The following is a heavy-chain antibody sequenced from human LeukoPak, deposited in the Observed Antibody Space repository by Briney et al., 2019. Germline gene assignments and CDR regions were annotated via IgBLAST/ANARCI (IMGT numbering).Heavy chain of an antibody. CDR1: GYTFTGYY. CDR3: ARGGSSWYLYRFDP. J-gene: IGHJ5*02. CDR2: INPNSGGA. D-gene: IGHD6-13*01. V-gene: IGHV1-2*06. Sequence: ASVKVSCKASGYTFTGYYMHWVRQAPGQGLEWMGRINPNSGGANYAQKFQGRVTMTRDTSISTAYMELSRLRPDDTAVYYCARGGSSWYLYRFDPWGQGTLVTVSS.